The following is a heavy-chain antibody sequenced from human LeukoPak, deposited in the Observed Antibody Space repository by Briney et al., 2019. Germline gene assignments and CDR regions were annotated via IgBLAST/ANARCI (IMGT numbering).Heavy chain of an antibody. D-gene: IGHD3-10*01. CDR2: INSDGSTT. CDR1: GFTLSSYW. J-gene: IGHJ4*02. Sequence: GGSLRLSCAASGFTLSSYWMNWLRQGPGKGQVWVSRINSDGSTTSYADSVKGRFTISRDNAKNTLYLQMNSLRAEDTAVYYCARGPYSGSATYYNDNWGQGTLVTVSS. CDR3: ARGPYSGSATYYNDN. V-gene: IGHV3-74*01.